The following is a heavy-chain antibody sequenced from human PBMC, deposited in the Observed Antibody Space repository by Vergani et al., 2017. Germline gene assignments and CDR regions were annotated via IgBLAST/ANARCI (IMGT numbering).Heavy chain of an antibody. Sequence: QVQLQQWGAGLLKPSETLSLTCPVYGWSFSGYYWSWIRQPPGKGLEWIGEINHSGSTNYNPSLKSRVTISVDTSKNPFSLKLSSVTAADTAVYYCAGGERQWLGRTYFDYWGQGTLVTVSS. CDR1: GWSFSGYY. CDR3: AGGERQWLGRTYFDY. D-gene: IGHD6-19*01. V-gene: IGHV4-34*01. J-gene: IGHJ4*02. CDR2: INHSGST.